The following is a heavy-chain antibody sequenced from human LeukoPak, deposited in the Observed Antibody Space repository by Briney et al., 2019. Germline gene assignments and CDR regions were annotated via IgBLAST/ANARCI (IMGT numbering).Heavy chain of an antibody. V-gene: IGHV1-8*01. CDR2: MNPNSGNT. D-gene: IGHD2-2*01. Sequence: ASVKVSCKASGYTFTSYDINWVRQATGQGLEWMGWMNPNSGNTGYAQKFQGRVTMTRNTSISTAYMERSRLRSEDTAVYYCARTYCSSTSCYYYYYYMDVWGKGTTVTISS. CDR3: ARTYCSSTSCYYYYYYMDV. CDR1: GYTFTSYD. J-gene: IGHJ6*03.